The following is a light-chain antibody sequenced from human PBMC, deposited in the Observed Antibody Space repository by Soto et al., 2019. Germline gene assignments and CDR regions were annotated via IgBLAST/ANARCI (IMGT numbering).Light chain of an antibody. Sequence: IVMTQSPATLSVSPGARATLSCRASQSVSSKLAWYQQKPGQAPGVRIYAASTRATGIPDRLSGSGSGTEFTLTISSLHSEDFGVYYCQQYDNWWTFGQGTKVDIK. CDR3: QQYDNWWT. CDR1: QSVSSK. CDR2: AAS. J-gene: IGKJ1*01. V-gene: IGKV3-15*01.